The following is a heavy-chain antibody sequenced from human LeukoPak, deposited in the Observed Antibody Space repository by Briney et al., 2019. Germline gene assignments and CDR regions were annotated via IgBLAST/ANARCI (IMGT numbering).Heavy chain of an antibody. CDR3: ARGAKWELLPTSI. CDR1: GFTFSSYS. D-gene: IGHD1-26*01. V-gene: IGHV3-21*01. CDR2: ISSSSYI. Sequence: PGGSLRLSCAASGFTFSSYSMNWVRQAPGKGLEWVSSISSSSYIYYADSVKGRFTISRDNAKNSLYLQMNSLRAEDTAVYYCARGAKWELLPTSIWGQGTMVTVSS. J-gene: IGHJ3*02.